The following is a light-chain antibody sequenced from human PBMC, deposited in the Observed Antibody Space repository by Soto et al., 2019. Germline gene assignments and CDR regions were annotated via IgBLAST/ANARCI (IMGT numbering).Light chain of an antibody. CDR2: DVS. V-gene: IGLV2-14*01. J-gene: IGLJ2*01. CDR3: SSYTTSSTHVV. Sequence: QSALTQPASVSGSPGQSITISCTGTSSDVGSYNYVSLYQQYPGKAPKLMIYDVSNRPSGVSYRFSGSKSGNTASLTISGLQAEDEADYYCSSYTTSSTHVVFGGGTKMTVL. CDR1: SSDVGSYNY.